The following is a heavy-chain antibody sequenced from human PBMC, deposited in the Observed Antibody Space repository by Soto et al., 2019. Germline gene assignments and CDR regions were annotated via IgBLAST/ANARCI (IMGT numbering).Heavy chain of an antibody. Sequence: SSETLGVTESVSGGSSSNYNWSWIRQPPGKGLEWIGYMYYSGSTNYNPSLKSRVTISVDTSKNQFSLKLSSVTAADTAVYYCARMRYDSSGYYYFDYWGQGTLVTVSS. J-gene: IGHJ4*02. CDR1: GGSSSNYN. CDR2: MYYSGST. CDR3: ARMRYDSSGYYYFDY. D-gene: IGHD3-22*01. V-gene: IGHV4-59*01.